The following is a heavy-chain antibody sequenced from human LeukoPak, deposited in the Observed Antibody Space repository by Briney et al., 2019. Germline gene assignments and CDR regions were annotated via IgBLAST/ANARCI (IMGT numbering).Heavy chain of an antibody. CDR2: INHSGST. V-gene: IGHV4-34*01. D-gene: IGHD6-19*01. Sequence: PSETLSLTCAVYGGSFSGYYWSWIRQPPGKGLEWIGEINHSGSTNYNPSLKSRVTISVDTSKNQFSLKLSSVTAADTAVYYCARRQWLVLRGAFDTWGQGTMVTVSS. CDR3: ARRQWLVLRGAFDT. J-gene: IGHJ3*02. CDR1: GGSFSGYY.